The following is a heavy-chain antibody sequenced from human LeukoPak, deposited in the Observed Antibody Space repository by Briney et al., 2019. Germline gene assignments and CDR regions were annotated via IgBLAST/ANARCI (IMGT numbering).Heavy chain of an antibody. CDR3: ARRGTYYYDSSGYAEFDY. CDR1: GYTFTSYG. V-gene: IGHV1-18*01. Sequence: GASVKVSCKASGYTFTSYGISWVRQAPGQGLEWMGWISAYNGNTNYAQKLQGRVTTTTDTSTSTAYMELRSLRSDDTAVYYCARRGTYYYDSSGYAEFDYWGQGTLVTVSS. J-gene: IGHJ4*02. CDR2: ISAYNGNT. D-gene: IGHD3-22*01.